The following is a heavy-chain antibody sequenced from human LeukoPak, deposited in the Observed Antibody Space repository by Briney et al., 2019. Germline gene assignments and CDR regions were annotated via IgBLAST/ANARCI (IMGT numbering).Heavy chain of an antibody. V-gene: IGHV4-59*13. CDR3: ARARRYYDSSGPIDY. Sequence: PSETLSLTCTVSGGSISSYYWTWIRQPPGKGLDRFGYFFYSGSTNYNPSLNSRVTISVDTSKNQFSLKLSSVTAADTAVYYCARARRYYDSSGPIDYWGQGTLVTVSS. CDR1: GGSISSYY. D-gene: IGHD3-22*01. J-gene: IGHJ4*02. CDR2: FFYSGST.